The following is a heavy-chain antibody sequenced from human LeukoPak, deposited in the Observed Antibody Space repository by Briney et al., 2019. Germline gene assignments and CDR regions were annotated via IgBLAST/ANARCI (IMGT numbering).Heavy chain of an antibody. D-gene: IGHD6-13*01. J-gene: IGHJ1*01. V-gene: IGHV1-18*01. CDR3: ARDIAAAAGVGDHEYFQH. CDR2: ISAYNGNT. Sequence: ASVKVSCKASGYAFTSYGISWVRQAPGQGLEWMGWISAYNGNTNYAQKLQGRVTMTTDTSTSTAYMELRSLRSDDTAVYYCARDIAAAAGVGDHEYFQHWGQGTLVTVSS. CDR1: GYAFTSYG.